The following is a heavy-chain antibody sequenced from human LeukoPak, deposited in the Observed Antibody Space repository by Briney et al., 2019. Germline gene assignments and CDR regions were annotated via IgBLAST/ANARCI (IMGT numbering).Heavy chain of an antibody. V-gene: IGHV4-59*08. D-gene: IGHD3-22*01. CDR2: IHHSGST. CDR1: GGSIIIYY. CDR3: ARQSRYSDSSGYFSDDY. Sequence: SETLSLTCTVSGGSIIIYYWSWIRQPPGKGREWIGYIHHSGSTTYNPSLKSRVTMSIDMSKNQFSLKLTSVTAADTAVYYCARQSRYSDSSGYFSDDYWGQGTLVTVSS. J-gene: IGHJ4*02.